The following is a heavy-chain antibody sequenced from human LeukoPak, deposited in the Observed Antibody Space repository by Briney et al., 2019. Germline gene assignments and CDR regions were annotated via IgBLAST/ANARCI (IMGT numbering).Heavy chain of an antibody. V-gene: IGHV4-39*01. CDR3: ARQATYSSSWHEWLVKWFDP. Sequence: PSETLSLTCTVSGGSISSSSYYWGWIRQPPGKGLEWIGSIYYSGSTYYNPSLKSRVTISVDTSKNQFSLKLSSVTAADTAVYYCARQATYSSSWHEWLVKWFDPWGRGTLVTVSS. D-gene: IGHD6-13*01. CDR1: GGSISSSSYY. CDR2: IYYSGST. J-gene: IGHJ5*02.